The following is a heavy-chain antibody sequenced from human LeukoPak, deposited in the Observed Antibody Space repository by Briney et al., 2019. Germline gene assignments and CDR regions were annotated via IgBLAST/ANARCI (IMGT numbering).Heavy chain of an antibody. CDR3: ARVLAAAGTFGGYYFDY. CDR1: GFTVSSNY. V-gene: IGHV3-53*01. J-gene: IGHJ4*02. Sequence: GGSLRLSCAASGFTVSSNYMSWVRQAPGKGLEWVSVIYSGGSRYYADSVKGRFTMSRDNSKTPLYLQMNSLRAEDTDVYYCARVLAAAGTFGGYYFDYWGQGTLVTVSS. D-gene: IGHD6-13*01. CDR2: IYSGGSR.